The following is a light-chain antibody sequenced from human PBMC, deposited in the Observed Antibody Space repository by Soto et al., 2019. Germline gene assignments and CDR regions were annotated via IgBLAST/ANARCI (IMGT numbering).Light chain of an antibody. CDR2: GAS. CDR3: QQYGSLSWT. V-gene: IGKV3-15*01. CDR1: QNIDTH. J-gene: IGKJ1*01. Sequence: EIVMTQSPATLCVSPGERATVACRSSQNIDTHLAWYQQKPGQAPRLLIFGASSRATGVPARFSGSGSGTEFSLTISSLQSEDFAVYYCQQYGSLSWTFGQGTKVDIK.